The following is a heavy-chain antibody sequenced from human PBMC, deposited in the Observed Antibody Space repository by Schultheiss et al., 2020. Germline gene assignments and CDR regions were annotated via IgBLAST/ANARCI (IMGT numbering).Heavy chain of an antibody. Sequence: SETLSLTCTVSGYSISSGYYWGWIRQPPGKGLEWIGSIYHSGSTYYNPSLKSRVTISVDTSKNQFSLKLSSVTAADTAVYYCARLYCTNGVCYPIDYWGQGTLVTVSS. CDR2: IYHSGST. CDR3: ARLYCTNGVCYPIDY. V-gene: IGHV4-38-2*02. CDR1: GYSISSGYY. D-gene: IGHD2-8*01. J-gene: IGHJ4*02.